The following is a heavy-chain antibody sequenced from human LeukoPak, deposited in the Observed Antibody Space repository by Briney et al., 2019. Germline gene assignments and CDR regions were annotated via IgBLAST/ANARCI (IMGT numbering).Heavy chain of an antibody. J-gene: IGHJ4*02. Sequence: GASVKVSCKASGYTFTSYGISWVRQAPGQGLEWMGWISAYNGNTNYAQKLQGRVTMTTDTSTSTAYMELRSLRSDDTAVYYCAGAPWELLPRSTNFDYWGQGTLVTVSS. CDR1: GYTFTSYG. D-gene: IGHD1-26*01. V-gene: IGHV1-18*01. CDR2: ISAYNGNT. CDR3: AGAPWELLPRSTNFDY.